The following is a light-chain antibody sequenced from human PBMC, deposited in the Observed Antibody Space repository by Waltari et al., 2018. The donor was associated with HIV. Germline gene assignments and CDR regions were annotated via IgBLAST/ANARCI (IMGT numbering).Light chain of an antibody. J-gene: IGLJ3*02. CDR2: GNS. Sequence: QSVLTQPPSVSGAPGQRATISCTGSSSNIGAGYDVHWYQQLPGTAPKLLIYGNSNRPSGVPDRFSGSKSGTSASLAITGLQAADEADYYCQSYDSSLTTWVFGGGTKLTVL. CDR1: SSNIGAGYD. V-gene: IGLV1-40*01. CDR3: QSYDSSLTTWV.